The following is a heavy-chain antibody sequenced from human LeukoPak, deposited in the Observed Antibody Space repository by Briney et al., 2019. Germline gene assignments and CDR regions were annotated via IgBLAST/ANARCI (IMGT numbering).Heavy chain of an antibody. CDR3: ARDAETYDWSGGYFDY. V-gene: IGHV3-7*01. J-gene: IGHJ4*02. CDR1: GFTLSNYW. CDR2: LKKDGSEK. D-gene: IGHD3-3*01. Sequence: GGSLRLSCAADGFTLSNYWMSWVRKAPGCGPERVANLKKDGSEKYYEDSVKGRFTISRDNAKNSLYLQMNSLRAEDTAVYYCARDAETYDWSGGYFDYWGQGTLVTVSS.